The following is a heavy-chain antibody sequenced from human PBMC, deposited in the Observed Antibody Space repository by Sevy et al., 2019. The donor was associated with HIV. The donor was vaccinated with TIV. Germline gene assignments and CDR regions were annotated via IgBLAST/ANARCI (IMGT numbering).Heavy chain of an antibody. CDR1: GFTFSDYY. J-gene: IGHJ4*02. Sequence: GGSLRLSCAASGFTFSDYYMSWIRQAPGKGLEWVSYISSSGSTIYYADSGKGRFTTSRDNAKNLLYLQMNSLSAEDTAVYYCARPSSTTYGGYFDYWGQGTLVTVSS. D-gene: IGHD2-2*01. CDR2: ISSSGSTI. V-gene: IGHV3-11*01. CDR3: ARPSSTTYGGYFDY.